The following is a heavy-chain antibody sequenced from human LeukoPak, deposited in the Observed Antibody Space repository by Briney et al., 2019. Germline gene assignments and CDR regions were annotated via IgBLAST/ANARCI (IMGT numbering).Heavy chain of an antibody. J-gene: IGHJ4*02. CDR1: GGSVSNSPYY. Sequence: PSETLSLTCSVSGGSVSNSPYYWVWIRQPPGKGLEWIGSISYSGSTYYNPSLKSRLTISVDTSKNQFSLNLSSVTAADTAVYYCARRGIAAAGYDYWGQGTLVTVSS. CDR3: ARRGIAAAGYDY. CDR2: ISYSGST. V-gene: IGHV4-39*01. D-gene: IGHD6-13*01.